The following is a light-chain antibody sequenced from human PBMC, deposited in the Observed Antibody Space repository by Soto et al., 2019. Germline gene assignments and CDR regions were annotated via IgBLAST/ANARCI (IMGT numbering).Light chain of an antibody. CDR2: EVT. CDR3: SSYTTTSTYV. V-gene: IGLV2-14*01. J-gene: IGLJ1*01. Sequence: QSVLTQPASVSGSPGQTITISCTGTSSDVGGYDYVSWYQQHPDKAPRFMIYEVTNRPSGVSHRFSSSKSGNTASLTISGLQAEDEADYYCSSYTTTSTYVFGTGTKLTVL. CDR1: SSDVGGYDY.